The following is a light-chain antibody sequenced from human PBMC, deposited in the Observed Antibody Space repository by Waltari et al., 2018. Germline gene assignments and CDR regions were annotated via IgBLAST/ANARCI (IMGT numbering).Light chain of an antibody. J-gene: IGKJ1*01. CDR3: KQYYSRRT. CDR2: WAS. Sequence: DIVMTQSPDSLAVSLGERVTLNCKSSQSLLYNSNDKNYLSWYQQKPGQPPKLIFYWASTRHSGVPDRFSGSGSATDFTLTISSLQAEDVAVYYCKQYYSRRTFGQGTRVEIK. V-gene: IGKV4-1*01. CDR1: QSLLYNSNDKNY.